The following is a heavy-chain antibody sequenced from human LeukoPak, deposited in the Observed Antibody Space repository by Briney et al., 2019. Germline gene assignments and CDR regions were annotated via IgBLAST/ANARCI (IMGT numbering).Heavy chain of an antibody. Sequence: ASVKVSCKASGYTFTSYGVSWVRQAPGQGLEWMGLISAYNRNTNYAQKLQGRVTRTTDTSTSTAYMELRSLRSDDTAVYYCARVRGMEGYSSGWRPKRGYFDYWGQGTLVTVSS. D-gene: IGHD6-19*01. V-gene: IGHV1-18*01. J-gene: IGHJ4*02. CDR2: ISAYNRNT. CDR1: GYTFTSYG. CDR3: ARVRGMEGYSSGWRPKRGYFDY.